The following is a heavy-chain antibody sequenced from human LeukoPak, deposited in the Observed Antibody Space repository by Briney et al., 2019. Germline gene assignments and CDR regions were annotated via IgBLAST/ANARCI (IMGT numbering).Heavy chain of an antibody. CDR1: GYTFTGYY. CDR3: ARDLGHRWDSSINWFDP. D-gene: IGHD6-13*01. CDR2: INPNSGGT. Sequence: ASVKVSCKASGYTFTGYYMHWVRQAPGQGLEWMGWINPNSGGTNYAQKFQGRVTMTRDTSISTAYMELSRLRSDDTAVYYCARDLGHRWDSSINWFDPWGQGTLVTVSS. J-gene: IGHJ5*02. V-gene: IGHV1-2*02.